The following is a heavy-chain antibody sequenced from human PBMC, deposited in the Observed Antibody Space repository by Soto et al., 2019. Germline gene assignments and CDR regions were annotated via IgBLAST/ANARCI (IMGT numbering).Heavy chain of an antibody. D-gene: IGHD3-22*01. V-gene: IGHV5-10-1*01. J-gene: IGHJ4*02. CDR3: ARQIYDSDTGPNFQYYFDS. Sequence: GESLKISCKGSGYSFAGYWITWVRQKPGKGLEWMGRTDPSDSQTYYSPSFRGHVTISVTKSITTVFLQWSSLRASDTAMYYCARQIYDSDTGPNFQYYFDSWGQGTPVTVSS. CDR2: TDPSDSQT. CDR1: GYSFAGYW.